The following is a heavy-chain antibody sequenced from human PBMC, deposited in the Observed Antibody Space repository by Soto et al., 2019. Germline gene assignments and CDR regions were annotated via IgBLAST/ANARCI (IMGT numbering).Heavy chain of an antibody. D-gene: IGHD6-13*01. CDR3: ARTVGRGSRAAAGQGWYFDL. Sequence: QVQLQQWGAGLLKPSETLSLTCAVYGGSFSGYYWSWIRQPPGKGLEWIGEINHSGSTNYNPSLKSRVTISVVTSKNQFSLKLSSGTAADTAVYYCARTVGRGSRAAAGQGWYFDLWGRGTLVTVSS. V-gene: IGHV4-34*01. CDR2: INHSGST. J-gene: IGHJ2*01. CDR1: GGSFSGYY.